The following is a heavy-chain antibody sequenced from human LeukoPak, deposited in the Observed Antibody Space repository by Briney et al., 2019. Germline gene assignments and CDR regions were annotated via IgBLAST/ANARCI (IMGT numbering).Heavy chain of an antibody. CDR1: GFVFSTYA. D-gene: IGHD1-14*01. CDR3: ARTPYWFDS. Sequence: GGPLRLSCAASGFVFSTYAMSWVRQAPGRGLEWVSGISGSGASTYSAKSVKGRFTISRDNSKNTLYLQMNSLRAEDRAVYYCARTPYWFDSWGQGTLVTVSS. J-gene: IGHJ5*01. V-gene: IGHV3-23*01. CDR2: ISGSGAST.